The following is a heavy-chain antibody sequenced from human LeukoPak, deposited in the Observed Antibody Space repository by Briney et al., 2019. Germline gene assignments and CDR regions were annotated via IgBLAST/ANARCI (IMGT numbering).Heavy chain of an antibody. V-gene: IGHV3-30*02. Sequence: GGSLRLSCAASGFTFSSYGMHWVRQAPGKGLEWVAFIRYDGSNKYYADSVKGRFTISRDNSKNTLYLQMNSLGAEDTAVYYCARDGSGSSYYYYYYMDVWGKGTTVTVSS. CDR2: IRYDGSNK. CDR1: GFTFSSYG. CDR3: ARDGSGSSYYYYYYMDV. D-gene: IGHD3-10*01. J-gene: IGHJ6*03.